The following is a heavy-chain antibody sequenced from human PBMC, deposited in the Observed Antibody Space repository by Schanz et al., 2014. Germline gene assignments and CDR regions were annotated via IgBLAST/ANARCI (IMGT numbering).Heavy chain of an antibody. CDR1: GFSFSDYS. CDR2: IKISGDV. D-gene: IGHD2-2*01. V-gene: IGHV3-48*02. CDR3: AKRCSSTSCSHGAFDI. J-gene: IGHJ3*02. Sequence: EVQLVESGGGLVQSGGSLRLSCAASGFSFSDYSMNWVRQAPGKGLEWISYIKISGDVFYTDSVKGRFTISRDNAKSSLYLQMSSLRDEDTAIYYCAKRCSSTSCSHGAFDIWGQGTMVTVSS.